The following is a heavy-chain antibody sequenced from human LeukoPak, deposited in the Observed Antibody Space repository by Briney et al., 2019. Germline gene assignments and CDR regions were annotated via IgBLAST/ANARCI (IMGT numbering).Heavy chain of an antibody. CDR2: ISYDGSNK. V-gene: IGHV3-30-3*01. CDR3: ASGSGLYSSSWYSPPFDY. Sequence: GRSLRLSCAASGFTFSNYAMHWVRQAPGKGLEWVAVISYDGSNKYYADSVKGRFTISRDNSKNTLYLQMNSLRAEDTAVYYCASGSGLYSSSWYSPPFDYWGQGTLVTVSS. D-gene: IGHD6-13*01. CDR1: GFTFSNYA. J-gene: IGHJ4*02.